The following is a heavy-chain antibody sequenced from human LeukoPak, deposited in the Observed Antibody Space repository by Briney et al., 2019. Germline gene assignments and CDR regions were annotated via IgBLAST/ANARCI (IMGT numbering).Heavy chain of an antibody. CDR2: INHRGSA. D-gene: IGHD6-13*01. CDR3: ASPIAGSATGRDASDI. CDR1: GGSFSGYY. J-gene: IGHJ3*02. V-gene: IGHV4-34*01. Sequence: TSETLSLTCAVYGGSFSGYYWTWIRQPPGRGLEWIGDINHRGSASYNTSLKSRVTISVDTSKNQFSLKLTSVTAADTAVYYCASPIAGSATGRDASDIWGQGTMVTVSS.